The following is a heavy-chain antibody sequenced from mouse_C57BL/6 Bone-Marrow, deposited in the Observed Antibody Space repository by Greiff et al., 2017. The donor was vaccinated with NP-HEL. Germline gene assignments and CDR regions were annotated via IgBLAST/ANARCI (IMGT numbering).Heavy chain of an antibody. J-gene: IGHJ2*01. CDR2: INPNNGGT. D-gene: IGHD1-1*01. CDR1: GYTFTDYN. V-gene: IGHV1-22*01. CDR3: LITTVVATYYCDY. Sequence: EVKLMESGPELVKPGASVKMSCKASGYTFTDYNMHWVKQSHGKSLEWIGYINPNNGGTSYNQKFKGKATLTVNKSSSTAYMELRSLTSEDSAVYYCLITTVVATYYCDYWGQGTTLTVSS.